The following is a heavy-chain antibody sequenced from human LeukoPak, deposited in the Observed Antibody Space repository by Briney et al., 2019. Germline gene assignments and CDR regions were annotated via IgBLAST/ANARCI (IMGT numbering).Heavy chain of an antibody. CDR2: INPNSGAT. J-gene: IGHJ4*02. CDR3: ARDRRGAYGDYATSY. V-gene: IGHV1-2*02. Sequence: GASVKVSCKASGYTFTGYYMHWVRQAPGQGLEWMGWINPNSGATNYAQKFQGRVTTTRDTSISTAYMELSRLRSDDTAVYYCARDRRGAYGDYATSYWGQGTLVTVSS. CDR1: GYTFTGYY. D-gene: IGHD4-17*01.